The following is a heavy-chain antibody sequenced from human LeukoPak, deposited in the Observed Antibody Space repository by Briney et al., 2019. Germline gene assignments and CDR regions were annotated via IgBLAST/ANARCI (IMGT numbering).Heavy chain of an antibody. CDR1: GLITDDYA. CDR2: ISGDGGST. V-gene: IGHV3-43*02. D-gene: IGHD1-26*01. CDR3: VRESERSGWFDH. J-gene: IGHJ5*02. Sequence: PGGSLRLSCGAPGLITDDYAIHWVRQAPGKGLEWVSLISGDGGSTFYADSVRGRFTISRDNSRNSLSLRMSSLRSEDTALYFCVRESERSGWFDHWGQGTLVTVSS.